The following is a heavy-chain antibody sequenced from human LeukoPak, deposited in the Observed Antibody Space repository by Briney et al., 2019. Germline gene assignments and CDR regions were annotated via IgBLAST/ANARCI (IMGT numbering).Heavy chain of an antibody. CDR3: ARGLRGYSYGAESFGY. Sequence: GGSLRLSCAASGFTFSSYDMHWVRQATGKGLEWVSAIGTAGDTYYPGSVKGRFTISRENAKNSLYLQMNSLRAGDTAVYYCARGLRGYSYGAESFGYWGQGTLVTVSS. CDR1: GFTFSSYD. D-gene: IGHD5-18*01. CDR2: IGTAGDT. J-gene: IGHJ4*02. V-gene: IGHV3-13*01.